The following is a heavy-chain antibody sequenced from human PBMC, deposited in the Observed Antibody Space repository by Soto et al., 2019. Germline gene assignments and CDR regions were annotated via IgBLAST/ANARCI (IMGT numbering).Heavy chain of an antibody. CDR2: INPRGGIT. CDR1: GYSFTYYY. J-gene: IGHJ4*02. V-gene: IGHV1-46*01. CDR3: ARSSTPASYFDY. Sequence: QVQLVQSGAEVKKPGASVKVSCQASGYSFTYYYIHLVRQAPGQGLEWMGIINPRGGITSYAQKFQGRVTMTRDTSTSTVNMELTSLRSEDTAVYSCARSSTPASYFDYWGQGTLVTVSS.